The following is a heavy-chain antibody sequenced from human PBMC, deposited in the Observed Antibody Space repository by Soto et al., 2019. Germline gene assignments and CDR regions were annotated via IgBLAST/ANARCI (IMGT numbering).Heavy chain of an antibody. Sequence: EVQLVESGGALVQPGGSLRLSCAASGFTFSIYSMNWVRQAQGKGLEWVSYLSSSSGTIHYAGSVKGRFTISRDNAKNLLFLQMSSLRDEDTAVCYCEREPRTAVGATGLFDFWGEVTLVTFSS. J-gene: IGHJ4*02. CDR2: LSSSSGTI. D-gene: IGHD1-26*01. V-gene: IGHV3-48*02. CDR3: EREPRTAVGATGLFDF. CDR1: GFTFSIYS.